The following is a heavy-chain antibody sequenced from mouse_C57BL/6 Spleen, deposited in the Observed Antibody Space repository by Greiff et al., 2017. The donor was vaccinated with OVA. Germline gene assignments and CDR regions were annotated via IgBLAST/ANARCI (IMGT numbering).Heavy chain of an antibody. D-gene: IGHD1-1*01. CDR2: IDPETGGT. CDR3: TRYDITTVVAIDY. CDR1: GYTFTDYE. Sequence: VQGVESGAELVRPGASVTLSCKASGYTFTDYEMHWVKQTPVHGLEWIGAIDPETGGTAYNQKFKGKAILTADKSSSTAYMELRSLTSEDSAVYYCTRYDITTVVAIDYWGQGTTLTVSS. J-gene: IGHJ2*01. V-gene: IGHV1-15*01.